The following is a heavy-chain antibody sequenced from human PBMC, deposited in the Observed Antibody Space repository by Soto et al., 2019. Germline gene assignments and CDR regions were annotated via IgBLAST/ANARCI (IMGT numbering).Heavy chain of an antibody. CDR2: INHSGST. CDR3: ARKVDIVVVVAATPRVNWFDP. J-gene: IGHJ5*02. D-gene: IGHD2-15*01. V-gene: IGHV4-34*01. CDR1: GGSFSGYY. Sequence: SETLSLTSAVYGGSFSGYYWTWIRQHPGKGLEWIGEINHSGSTNYNPSLKSRVTISVDTSKNQSSLKLSSVTAADTAVYYCARKVDIVVVVAATPRVNWFDPWGQGTLVTVSS.